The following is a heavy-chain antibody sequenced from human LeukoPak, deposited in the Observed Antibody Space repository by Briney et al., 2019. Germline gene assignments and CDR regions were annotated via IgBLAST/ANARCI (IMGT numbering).Heavy chain of an antibody. CDR2: IIPIFGTA. CDR3: ARGDDYSHWFDP. D-gene: IGHD4-11*01. CDR1: GYSFISYG. Sequence: SVKVSCKASGYSFISYGISWVRQAPGQGLEWMGGIIPIFGTANYAQKFQGRVTITTDESTSTAYMELSSLRSEDTAVYYCARGDDYSHWFDPWGQGTLVTVSS. J-gene: IGHJ5*02. V-gene: IGHV1-69*05.